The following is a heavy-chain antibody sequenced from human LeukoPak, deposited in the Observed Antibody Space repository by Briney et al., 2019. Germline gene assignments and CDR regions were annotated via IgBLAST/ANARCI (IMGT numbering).Heavy chain of an antibody. CDR1: GFTFSVYG. V-gene: IGHV3-33*01. CDR2: MWYDGSKE. CDR3: ARELGSGTFDY. D-gene: IGHD6-19*01. Sequence: GGSLRLSCAASGFTFSVYGMHWVRQGPGKGLEWGAVMWYDGSKEYYADSVKGRSTISRDTSTNMLYLQMNSLRAEDTAVYYCARELGSGTFDYWGQGTLVTVSS. J-gene: IGHJ4*02.